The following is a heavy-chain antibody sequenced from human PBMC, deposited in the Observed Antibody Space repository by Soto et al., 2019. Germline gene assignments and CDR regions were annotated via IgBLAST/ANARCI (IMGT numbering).Heavy chain of an antibody. V-gene: IGHV3-23*01. CDR1: GFTFKDYA. CDR2: ISGSGVST. Sequence: DVHLLESGGGLVQTGGSLRVSCVASGFTFKDYAMSWVRQAPGGGLEWVAGISGSGVSTYYAGFVKGRFTISRDNSKITVYLQMNNLRADDTAVYYCARDRTFNYFYGMDVWGQGTTVTVSS. J-gene: IGHJ6*02. CDR3: ARDRTFNYFYGMDV.